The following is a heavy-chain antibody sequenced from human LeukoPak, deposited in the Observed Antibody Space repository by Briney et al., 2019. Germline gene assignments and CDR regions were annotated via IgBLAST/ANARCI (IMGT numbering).Heavy chain of an antibody. J-gene: IGHJ4*02. CDR2: MNPNSGNT. V-gene: IGHV1-8*01. CDR3: TTLQYYGFWSGGVDS. CDR1: GYTFSSHD. Sequence: ASVKVSCKASGYTFSSHDINWVRQATGQGLEWMGWMNPNSGNTGYAQKFQGRVIMTRDTSINTAYLEFYSLRSEDTAVYYCTTLQYYGFWSGGVDSWGQGALVTVSS. D-gene: IGHD3-3*01.